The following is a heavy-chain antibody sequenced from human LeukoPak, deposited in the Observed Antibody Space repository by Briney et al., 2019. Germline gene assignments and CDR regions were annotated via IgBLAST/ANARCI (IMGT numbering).Heavy chain of an antibody. Sequence: SETLSLTCSVSGGSISSYFWSWIRQPPGKGLEWIGYINHSGNTYYNPSLKSRVTISVDTSKNQLSPKLSSVTAADTAVYYCARGQGSGSYYLDYWGQGTLVTVSS. CDR2: INHSGNT. J-gene: IGHJ4*02. V-gene: IGHV4-59*01. D-gene: IGHD1-26*01. CDR1: GGSISSYF. CDR3: ARGQGSGSYYLDY.